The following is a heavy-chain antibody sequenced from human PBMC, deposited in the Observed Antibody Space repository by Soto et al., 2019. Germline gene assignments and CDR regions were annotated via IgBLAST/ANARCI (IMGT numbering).Heavy chain of an antibody. J-gene: IGHJ5*02. CDR1: GYTFTSYD. CDR2: MNPNSGNT. CDR3: ARGGHCSGGSCYDWFDP. V-gene: IGHV1-8*01. Sequence: ASVKASCKASGYTFTSYDMNWVRQATGQGLEWMGWMNPNSGNTGYAQKFQGRVTMTRNTSISTAYMELSSLRSEDTAVYYCARGGHCSGGSCYDWFDPWGQGTLVTVSS. D-gene: IGHD2-15*01.